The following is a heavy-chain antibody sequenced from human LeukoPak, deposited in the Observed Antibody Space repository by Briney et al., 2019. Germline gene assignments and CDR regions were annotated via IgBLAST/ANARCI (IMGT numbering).Heavy chain of an antibody. D-gene: IGHD2-15*01. Sequence: AGGSLRLSCAASGFTFSSYGMHWVRQAPGKGLEWVAVIWYDGSNKYYADSVKGRFTISRDNSKNTLYLQMNSLRAEDTAVYYCARALYCSGGSCYSGGVVYWGQGTLVTVSS. CDR1: GFTFSSYG. J-gene: IGHJ4*02. CDR3: ARALYCSGGSCYSGGVVY. V-gene: IGHV3-33*01. CDR2: IWYDGSNK.